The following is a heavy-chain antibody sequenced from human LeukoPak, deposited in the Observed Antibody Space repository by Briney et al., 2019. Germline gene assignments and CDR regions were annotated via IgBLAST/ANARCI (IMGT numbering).Heavy chain of an antibody. Sequence: GGSLRLSCAASGFTFSSYWMSWVRQAPGKGLEWVANIKQDGSEKYYVDSVKGRFTISRDDAKNSLYLQMNSLRAEDTAVYYCARKLRSSGWYSDCCAFDIWGQGTMVTVSS. CDR1: GFTFSSYW. V-gene: IGHV3-7*03. CDR2: IKQDGSEK. D-gene: IGHD6-19*01. CDR3: ARKLRSSGWYSDCCAFDI. J-gene: IGHJ3*02.